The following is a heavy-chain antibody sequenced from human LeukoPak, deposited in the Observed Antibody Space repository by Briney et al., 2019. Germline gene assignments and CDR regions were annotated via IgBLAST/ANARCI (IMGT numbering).Heavy chain of an antibody. CDR3: ARESYDTYYYYMDV. J-gene: IGHJ6*03. CDR1: GYTFTSYA. D-gene: IGHD3-22*01. CDR2: INTNTGNP. V-gene: IGHV7-4-1*02. Sequence: GASVKVSCKASGYTFTSYAMNWVRQAPGQGLEWMGWINTNTGNPTYAQGFTGRFVFSLDTSVSTAYLQISSLKAEDTVVYYCARESYDTYYYYMDVWGKGTTVTVSS.